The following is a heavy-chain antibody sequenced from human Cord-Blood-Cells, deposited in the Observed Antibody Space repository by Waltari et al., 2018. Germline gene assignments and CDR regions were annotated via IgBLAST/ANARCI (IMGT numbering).Heavy chain of an antibody. CDR1: GGTFSSYA. Sequence: QVQLVQSGAEVKKPGSSVKVSCKASGGTFSSYAISGVRQAPGQGLEWMGGIIPIFGTANCAQKCQSRDAMTADESTSTAYMERSSLRSEDTAVYYCARGYSSSWHDYWGQGTLVTVSS. CDR2: IIPIFGTA. V-gene: IGHV1-69*12. D-gene: IGHD6-13*01. J-gene: IGHJ4*02. CDR3: ARGYSSSWHDY.